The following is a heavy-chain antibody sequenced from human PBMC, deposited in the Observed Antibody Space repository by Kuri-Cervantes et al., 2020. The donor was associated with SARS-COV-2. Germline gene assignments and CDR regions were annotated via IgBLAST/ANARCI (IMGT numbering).Heavy chain of an antibody. CDR3: ASYSSSWYPGL. J-gene: IGHJ2*01. V-gene: IGHV4-34*01. CDR2: INDSGAT. Sequence: SQTLSLTCAVYGGSFSGYQWSWIRQTPGMGLEWIGQINDSGATKYNPSLKSRATISVDTSKNQFSLKLSSVTAADTAVYYCASYSSSWYPGLWGRGTLVTVSS. D-gene: IGHD6-13*01. CDR1: GGSFSGYQ.